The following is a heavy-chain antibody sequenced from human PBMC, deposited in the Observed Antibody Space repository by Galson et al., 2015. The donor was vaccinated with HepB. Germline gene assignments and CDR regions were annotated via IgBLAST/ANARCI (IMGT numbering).Heavy chain of an antibody. CDR3: ARERHRFLEWSSTPVPEGADY. Sequence: ETLSLTCTVSGGSISSSSYYWGWIRQPPGKGLEWIGSIYYSGSTYYNPSLKSRVTISVDTSKNQFSLKLSSVTAADTAVYYCARERHRFLEWSSTPVPEGADYWGQGTLVTVSS. D-gene: IGHD3-3*01. CDR1: GGSISSSSYY. V-gene: IGHV4-39*02. J-gene: IGHJ4*02. CDR2: IYYSGST.